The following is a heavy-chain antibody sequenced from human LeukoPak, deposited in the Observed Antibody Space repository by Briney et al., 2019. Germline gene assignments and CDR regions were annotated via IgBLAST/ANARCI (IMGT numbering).Heavy chain of an antibody. CDR2: LRGEPNSYAT. V-gene: IGHV3-73*01. J-gene: IGHJ4*02. D-gene: IGHD6-19*01. CDR3: TCGSGWYSPDY. CDR1: GFTFSDSV. Sequence: PGGSLKLSCAASGFTFSDSVMHWVRQASGKGLEWVGRLRGEPNSYATVYAASVKGRFTISRDDSKDTAYLQMNSLKTEDTAVYYWTCGSGWYSPDYWGQGTLVTVSS.